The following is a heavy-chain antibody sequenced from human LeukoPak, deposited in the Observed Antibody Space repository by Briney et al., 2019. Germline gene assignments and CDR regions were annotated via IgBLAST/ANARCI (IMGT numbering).Heavy chain of an antibody. D-gene: IGHD4-17*01. CDR1: RYTFTTYY. J-gene: IGHJ4*02. V-gene: IGHV1-46*01. Sequence: GASVKVSCKASRYTFTTYYMRCVRQAPGQGLEWMGIINTSGGSTGYAQKFQGRVTMTRETSTSTVYMELSSLRSEDTAVYYCAAGDLVYDYWGQGTLVTVSS. CDR2: INTSGGST. CDR3: AAGDLVYDY.